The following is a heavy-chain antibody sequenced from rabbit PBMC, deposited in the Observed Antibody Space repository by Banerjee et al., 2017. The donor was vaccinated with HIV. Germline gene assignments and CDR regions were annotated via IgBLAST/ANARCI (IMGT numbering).Heavy chain of an antibody. CDR3: ARDSSTSFSSYGMDL. CDR1: GLDFSGDSY. J-gene: IGHJ6*01. V-gene: IGHV1S40*01. Sequence: QSLEESGGGLVKPGASLTLTCKASGLDFSGDSYDSYMCWVRQAPGKGLEWIACINVVTGKSVYATWAKGRFTFSKTSSTTVTLQMTSLTAADTATYFCARDSSTSFSSYGMDLWGPGTLVTVS. CDR2: INVVTGKS. D-gene: IGHD1-1*01.